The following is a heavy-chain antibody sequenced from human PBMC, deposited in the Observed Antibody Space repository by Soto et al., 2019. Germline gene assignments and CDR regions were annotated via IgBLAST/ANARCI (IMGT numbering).Heavy chain of an antibody. D-gene: IGHD6-6*01. CDR3: AKDPHSSSLEYYFDY. Sequence: GGSLRLSCAASGFTFSSYAMSWVRQAPGKGLEWVSAISGSGGSTYYADSVKGRFTISRDNSKNTLYLQMNSLRAEDTAVYYCAKDPHSSSLEYYFDYWGQGTLVTVSS. CDR1: GFTFSSYA. CDR2: ISGSGGST. V-gene: IGHV3-23*01. J-gene: IGHJ4*02.